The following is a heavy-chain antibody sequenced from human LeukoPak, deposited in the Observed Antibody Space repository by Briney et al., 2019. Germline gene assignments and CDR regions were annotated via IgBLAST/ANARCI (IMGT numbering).Heavy chain of an antibody. D-gene: IGHD3-10*01. CDR3: ARAPSNYGSGSHAPNYFDY. Sequence: SETLSLTCTVSGGSISSGEYYWSWIRQPPGKGLEWIGYIYYSGSTYYNPSLKSRVTISVDTSKNQFSLKLSSVTAADTAVYYCARAPSNYGSGSHAPNYFDYWGQGTLVTVSS. CDR2: IYYSGST. J-gene: IGHJ4*02. CDR1: GGSISSGEYY. V-gene: IGHV4-30-4*02.